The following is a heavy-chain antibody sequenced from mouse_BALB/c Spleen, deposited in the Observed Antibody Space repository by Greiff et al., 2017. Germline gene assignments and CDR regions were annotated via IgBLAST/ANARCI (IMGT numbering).Heavy chain of an antibody. D-gene: IGHD2-2*01. Sequence: EVMLVESGGGLVQPGGSLKLSCAASGFTFSSYGMSWVRQTPDKRLELVATINSNGGSTYYPDSVKGRFTISRDNAKNTLYLQMSSLKSEDTAMYYCARGDGYDVNAMDYWGQGTSVTVSS. J-gene: IGHJ4*01. CDR3: ARGDGYDVNAMDY. CDR2: INSNGGST. V-gene: IGHV5-6-3*01. CDR1: GFTFSSYG.